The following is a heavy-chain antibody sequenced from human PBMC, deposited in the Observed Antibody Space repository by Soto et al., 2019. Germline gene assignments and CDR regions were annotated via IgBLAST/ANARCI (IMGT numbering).Heavy chain of an antibody. CDR3: ARAGWYRFDY. CDR1: GFTFSNYW. Sequence: EVQLVESGGGLVQPGGSLRLSCAASGFTFSNYWVHWVRQAPGKGLMWVSRINSDGTNINYADSVEGRFTISRDNAKKKLFLQMNSLRVGDTAVYYCARAGWYRFDYWGQGTLVTVPS. J-gene: IGHJ4*02. D-gene: IGHD6-19*01. V-gene: IGHV3-74*01. CDR2: INSDGTNI.